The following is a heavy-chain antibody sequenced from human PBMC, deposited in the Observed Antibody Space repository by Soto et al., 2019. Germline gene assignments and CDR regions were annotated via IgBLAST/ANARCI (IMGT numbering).Heavy chain of an antibody. J-gene: IGHJ4*02. Sequence: QVQLQESGPGLVKPSETLSLTCTVSGGSISSYSWSWIRQPPGKGLEWIGYRYYSGGTNYNPFLKSRVTISVDTSKHQVSLKLSSVTAADTAVSYCARHQAGYCGGDCYTHFDSWGQGTLVTVSS. D-gene: IGHD2-21*02. V-gene: IGHV4-59*08. CDR2: RYYSGGT. CDR3: ARHQAGYCGGDCYTHFDS. CDR1: GGSISSYS.